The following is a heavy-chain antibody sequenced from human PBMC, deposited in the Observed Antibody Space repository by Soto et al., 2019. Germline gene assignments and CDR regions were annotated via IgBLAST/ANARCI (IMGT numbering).Heavy chain of an antibody. CDR3: ARDEAVANYYYGMDV. V-gene: IGHV3-33*01. D-gene: IGHD6-19*01. Sequence: GGSLRLSCAASGFSFSSYGMHWVRQAPGKGLEWVAVIWYDGSKKYYADSVKGRFTMSRENSKNTLYLQMNSLRAEDTAVYYCARDEAVANYYYGMDVWGQGTTVTVSS. J-gene: IGHJ6*02. CDR2: IWYDGSKK. CDR1: GFSFSSYG.